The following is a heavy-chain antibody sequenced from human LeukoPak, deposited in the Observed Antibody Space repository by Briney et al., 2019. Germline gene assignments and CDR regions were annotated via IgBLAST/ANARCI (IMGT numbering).Heavy chain of an antibody. CDR1: GFTFDDYA. Sequence: GGSLRLSCAASGFTFDDYAMHWVRQAPGRGLEWVSGISWNSGSIGYADSVKGRFTISRDNAKNSLYLQMNSLRAEDTALYYCAKEGSGTGFDYWGQGTLVTVSS. CDR2: ISWNSGSI. D-gene: IGHD3-10*01. V-gene: IGHV3-9*01. CDR3: AKEGSGTGFDY. J-gene: IGHJ4*02.